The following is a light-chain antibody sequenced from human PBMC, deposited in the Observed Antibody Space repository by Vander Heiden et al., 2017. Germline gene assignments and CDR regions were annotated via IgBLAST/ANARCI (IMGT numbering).Light chain of an antibody. Sequence: QSVLPQPPSVSAAPGQKVTISCSGVRSNIGYNSVTLYQQLPGTAPKFLIYDNNKRPSGIPDRFSGSKSGTSATLDITGLQTGDEAGYYCGAWDSSLSVVLFGGGTKLTVL. V-gene: IGLV1-51*01. CDR2: DNN. CDR3: GAWDSSLSVVL. CDR1: RSNIGYNS. J-gene: IGLJ3*02.